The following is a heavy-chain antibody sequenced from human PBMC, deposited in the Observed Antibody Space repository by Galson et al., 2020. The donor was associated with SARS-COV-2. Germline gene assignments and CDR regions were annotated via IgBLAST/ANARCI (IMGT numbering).Heavy chain of an antibody. CDR1: GYTLTELS. J-gene: IGHJ5*02. CDR2: FDPEDGET. CDR3: ATAPSIVVVPAANWFDP. V-gene: IGHV1-24*01. Sequence: ASVKVSCKVSGYTLTELSMHWVRQAPGQGLEWMGGFDPEDGETIYAQKFQGRVTMTEDTSTDTAYMELSSLRSEDTAVYYCATAPSIVVVPAANWFDPWGQGTLVTVSS. D-gene: IGHD2-2*01.